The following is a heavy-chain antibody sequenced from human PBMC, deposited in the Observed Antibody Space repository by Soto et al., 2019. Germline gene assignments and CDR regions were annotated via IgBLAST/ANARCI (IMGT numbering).Heavy chain of an antibody. Sequence: KESGPVLVKPTETLTLTCTVSGFSLSIARVGVIWIRQPPGKALEWLAHIFWNDEKFYNTSLKNRLTISKDTSKSQVVLTMTDMDPLDTATYYCARMTNLDGSSWYWFDPWGQGTLVTVPS. D-gene: IGHD6-13*01. CDR3: ARMTNLDGSSWYWFDP. V-gene: IGHV2-26*01. CDR1: GFSLSIARVG. CDR2: IFWNDEK. J-gene: IGHJ5*02.